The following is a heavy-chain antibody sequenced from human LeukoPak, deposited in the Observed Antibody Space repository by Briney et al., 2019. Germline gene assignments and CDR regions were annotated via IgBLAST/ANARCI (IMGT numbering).Heavy chain of an antibody. J-gene: IGHJ2*01. D-gene: IGHD1-26*01. V-gene: IGHV1-18*01. CDR3: ARYSGSYNWYFDL. CDR2: INGYNANT. CDR1: GYTFTSYG. Sequence: ASVKVSCKASGYTFTSYGITWVRQAPGQGLEWMGLINGYNANTNYAQKLQDRVTMTTDTSTSTAYMELRSLRSDDTAVYYCARYSGSYNWYFDLWGRGTLVNVSS.